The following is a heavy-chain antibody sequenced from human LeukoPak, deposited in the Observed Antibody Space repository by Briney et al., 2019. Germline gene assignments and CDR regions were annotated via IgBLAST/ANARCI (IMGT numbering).Heavy chain of an antibody. CDR2: ISYDGSNK. D-gene: IGHD6-19*01. V-gene: IGHV3-30*03. J-gene: IGHJ6*02. CDR3: AMTVAVAGTHYGMDV. Sequence: LRLSCAASGFTCSSYCMHWVRQAPGKGLEWVAVISYDGSNKYYADSVKGRFTISRDNSKNTLYLQMNSLRAEDTAVYYCAMTVAVAGTHYGMDVWGQGTTVTVSS. CDR1: GFTCSSYC.